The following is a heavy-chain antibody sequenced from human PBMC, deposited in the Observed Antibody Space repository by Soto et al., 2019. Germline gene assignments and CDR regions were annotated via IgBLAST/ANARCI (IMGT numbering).Heavy chain of an antibody. CDR3: ARGANGYYYFDY. V-gene: IGHV3-74*01. J-gene: IGHJ4*02. Sequence: EVQLVESGGGLVQPGGSLRLSCAASGFSLSDYWMHWVRQAPGEGLVWLSRITRDGSSTNYADSVKGRFTISRDNAKNTLYLQVNSLRGEDTAVYYCARGANGYYYFDYWGQGTLVNVSS. CDR1: GFSLSDYW. CDR2: ITRDGSST. D-gene: IGHD5-18*01.